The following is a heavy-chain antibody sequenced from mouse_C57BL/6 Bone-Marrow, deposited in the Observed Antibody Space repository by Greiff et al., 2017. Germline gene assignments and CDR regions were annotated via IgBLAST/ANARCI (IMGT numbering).Heavy chain of an antibody. Sequence: QVQLQQPGAELVMPGASVKLSCKASGYTFTSYWMHWVKQRPGQGLEWIGEIDPSDSYTNYNQKFKGKSTLTVDKSSSTAYMQLSSLTSADSAVYYCARDCSSHYWGQGTTLTVSS. CDR2: IDPSDSYT. CDR1: GYTFTSYW. J-gene: IGHJ2*01. V-gene: IGHV1-69*01. D-gene: IGHD1-1*01. CDR3: ARDCSSHY.